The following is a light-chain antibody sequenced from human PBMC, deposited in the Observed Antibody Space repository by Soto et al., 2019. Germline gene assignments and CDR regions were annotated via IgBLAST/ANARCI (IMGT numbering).Light chain of an antibody. J-gene: IGKJ1*01. CDR3: QQYDSYPRT. V-gene: IGKV1-5*03. CDR2: KAS. Sequence: DIQMTQSPYTLSASVGDRVTITCRASQSISNWLAWYQQKPGKAPKLLIYKASSLESGVPSRFSGSGSGTEFTLSISSLQPDDFATYYCQQYDSYPRTFGQGTKVEIK. CDR1: QSISNW.